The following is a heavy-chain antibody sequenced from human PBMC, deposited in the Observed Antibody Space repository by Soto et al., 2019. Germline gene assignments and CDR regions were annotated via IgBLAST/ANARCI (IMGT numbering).Heavy chain of an antibody. V-gene: IGHV6-1*01. Sequence: SQTLSLTFAISGDSVSTTTTSWNWIRQSPSRVLEWLGRTFYRSKWYHDYVVSVKSRTTISADTSKNQFSLQLSSVTPDDTAVYYCARAGVTVFGLVPHFDYWGQGTKVTVYS. CDR1: GDSVSTTTTS. J-gene: IGHJ4*02. D-gene: IGHD3-3*01. CDR2: TFYRSKWYH. CDR3: ARAGVTVFGLVPHFDY.